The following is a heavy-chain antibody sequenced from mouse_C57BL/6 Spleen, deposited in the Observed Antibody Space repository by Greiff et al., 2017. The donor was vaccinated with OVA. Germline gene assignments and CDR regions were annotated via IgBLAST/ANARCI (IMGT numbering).Heavy chain of an antibody. CDR2: ISYDGSN. D-gene: IGHD1-1*02. Sequence: DVKLVESGPGLVKPSQSLSLTCSVTGYSITSGYYWNWIRQFPGNKLEWMGYISYDGSNNYNPSLKNRISITRDTSKNQFFLKLNSVTTEDTATYYCARKGPRWPYWYFDVWGTGTTVTVSS. CDR3: ARKGPRWPYWYFDV. CDR1: GYSITSGYY. J-gene: IGHJ1*03. V-gene: IGHV3-6*01.